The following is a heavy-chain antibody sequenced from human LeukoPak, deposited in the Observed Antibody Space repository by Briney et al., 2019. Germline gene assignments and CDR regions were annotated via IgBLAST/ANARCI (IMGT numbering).Heavy chain of an antibody. CDR3: ASGYFFDY. D-gene: IGHD3-22*01. J-gene: IGHJ4*02. CDR1: GFTFSSYG. Sequence: GGSLRLSCAASGFTFSSYGMHWVRQAPGKGLEWVAVISYDGSNKYYADSVKGRFTVSRDNSKNTLYLQMNSLRAEDTAVYYCASGYFFDYWGQGTLVTVSS. CDR2: ISYDGSNK. V-gene: IGHV3-30*03.